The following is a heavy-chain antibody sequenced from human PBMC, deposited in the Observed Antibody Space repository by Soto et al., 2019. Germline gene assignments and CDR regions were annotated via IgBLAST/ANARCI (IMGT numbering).Heavy chain of an antibody. V-gene: IGHV5-10-1*01. J-gene: IGHJ4*02. Sequence: GESLKISCKGSGYRSTSYWISWVRQMPGKGLEWMGRIDPSDSYTNYSPSFQGHVTISADKSISTAYLQWSSLKASDTAMYYCARSNLSYYYDSSGPIDYWGQGTLVTVSS. CDR3: ARSNLSYYYDSSGPIDY. D-gene: IGHD3-22*01. CDR1: GYRSTSYW. CDR2: IDPSDSYT.